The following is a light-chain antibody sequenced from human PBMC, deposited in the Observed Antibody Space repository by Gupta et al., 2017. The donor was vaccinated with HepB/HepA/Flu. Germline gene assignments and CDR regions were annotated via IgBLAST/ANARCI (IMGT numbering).Light chain of an antibody. Sequence: DEVLTQYPLCLPFSPGQSASIICRFTQNLLFSDGHTFLHWYQQRPGQSPRRLIYRVSNRDSGVPDRFSGSGSGTDFTLKISRVEAEDIGGYYCVQGTHCPLSFGGGTKVEIK. V-gene: IGKV2-30*01. CDR1: QNLLFSDGHTF. CDR3: VQGTHCPLS. CDR2: RVS. J-gene: IGKJ4*01.